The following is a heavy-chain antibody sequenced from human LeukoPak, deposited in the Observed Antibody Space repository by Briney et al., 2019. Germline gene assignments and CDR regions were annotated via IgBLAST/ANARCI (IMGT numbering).Heavy chain of an antibody. V-gene: IGHV3-23*01. J-gene: IGHJ6*02. CDR3: AKGVACCMDV. CDR2: ISDGGGST. D-gene: IGHD2-15*01. CDR1: GFTFSSYA. Sequence: GGSLRLSCAASGFTFSSYAMSWVRQAPGKGLEWVSAISDGGGSTYYADSVKGRFTISRDTSKNTLYLQMSSLRAEDTAVYYCAKGVACCMDVWGRGTTVTVSS.